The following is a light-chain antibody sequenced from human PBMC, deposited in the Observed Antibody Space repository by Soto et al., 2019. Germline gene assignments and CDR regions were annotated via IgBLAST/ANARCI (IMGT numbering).Light chain of an antibody. CDR2: EVT. J-gene: IGLJ3*02. Sequence: QSALTQPPSASGSPGQSVTISCTGTSSDVGAYNYVSWYQQHAGKAPKLVIYEVTKRPSGVPDCFSGSKSANTASLTVSGLQAEDEADYYCRSFASSNTWVCGGGTKLTVL. V-gene: IGLV2-8*01. CDR1: SSDVGAYNY. CDR3: RSFASSNTWV.